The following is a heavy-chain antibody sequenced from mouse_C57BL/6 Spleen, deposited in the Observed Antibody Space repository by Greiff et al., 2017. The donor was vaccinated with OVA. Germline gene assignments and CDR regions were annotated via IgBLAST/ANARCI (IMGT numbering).Heavy chain of an antibody. CDR3: ARYYSNYVRAMDY. V-gene: IGHV1-82*01. J-gene: IGHJ4*01. CDR1: GYAFSSSW. Sequence: QVQLQQSGPELVKPGASVKISCKASGYAFSSSWMNWVKQRPGKGLEWIGRIYPGDGDTNYNGKFKGKATLTADKSSSTAYMQLSSLTSEDSAVYFCARYYSNYVRAMDYWGQGTSVTVSS. CDR2: IYPGDGDT. D-gene: IGHD2-5*01.